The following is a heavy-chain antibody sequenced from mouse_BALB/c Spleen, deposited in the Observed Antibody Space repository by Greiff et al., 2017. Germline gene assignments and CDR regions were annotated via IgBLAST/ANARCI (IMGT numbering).Heavy chain of an antibody. Sequence: VQLQQSGAELVRSGASVKLSCTASGFNIKDYYMHWVKQRPEQGLEWIGWIDPENGDTEYAPKFQGKATMTADTSSNTAYLQLSSLTSEDTAVYYCNAPYGYEVGMDYWGQGTTLTVSS. J-gene: IGHJ2*01. V-gene: IGHV14-4*02. D-gene: IGHD2-14*01. CDR3: NAPYGYEVGMDY. CDR1: GFNIKDYY. CDR2: IDPENGDT.